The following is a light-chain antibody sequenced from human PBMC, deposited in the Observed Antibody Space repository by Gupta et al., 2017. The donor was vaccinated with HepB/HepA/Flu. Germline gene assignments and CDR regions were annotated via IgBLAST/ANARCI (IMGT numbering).Light chain of an antibody. CDR2: TAS. V-gene: IGKV1-12*01. CDR3: QQTNSFPLT. J-gene: IGKJ4*01. CDR1: QDIRRW. Sequence: DLQMTQSPSSVSASVGDRVTITCRASQDIRRWLVWYQQKPGKAPNLLISTASSLQGGVPARFSGSGSGTDFTLTISSLQPEDFAAYFCQQTNSFPLTFGGGTKVEIK.